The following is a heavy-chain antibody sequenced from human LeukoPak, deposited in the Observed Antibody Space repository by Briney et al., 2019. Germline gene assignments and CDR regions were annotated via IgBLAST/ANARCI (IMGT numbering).Heavy chain of an antibody. CDR3: AKGISGPHYFDY. CDR2: IKQDGSEK. J-gene: IGHJ4*02. V-gene: IGHV3-7*03. Sequence: XXPXXGLEWVANIKQDGSEKYYVDSVKGRFTISRDNAKNSLYLQMNSLRAEDTALYYCAKGISGPHYFDYWGQGTLVTASS. D-gene: IGHD3-10*01.